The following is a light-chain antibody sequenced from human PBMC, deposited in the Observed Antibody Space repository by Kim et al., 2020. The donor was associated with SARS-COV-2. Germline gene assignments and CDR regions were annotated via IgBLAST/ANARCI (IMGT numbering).Light chain of an antibody. J-gene: IGKJ1*01. CDR3: LQDYNCPWT. V-gene: IGKV1-6*01. CDR1: QGIRND. CDR2: AAS. Sequence: AIQMTQSPSSLSASVGDRVTITCRASQGIRNDLGWYQQKPGKAPKLLIYAASSLQSGVPSRFSGSGAGTDFTLAVSSLQPEDFATYYCLQDYNCPWTFGRGTKVDIK.